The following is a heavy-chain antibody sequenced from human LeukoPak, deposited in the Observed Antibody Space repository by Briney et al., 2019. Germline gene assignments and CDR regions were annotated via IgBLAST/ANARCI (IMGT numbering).Heavy chain of an antibody. CDR2: IWYNGSNK. CDR1: GFTFSSFA. J-gene: IGHJ4*02. CDR3: ARSTSSEYDIYHFDY. V-gene: IGHV3-33*01. Sequence: PGRSLRLSCAASGFTFSSFAMHWVRQAPGKGLEWVADIWYNGSNKYYADSVKGRFTISRDNSKNTLYLQMNSLRAEDTAVYYCARSTSSEYDIYHFDYWGQGTLVTVSS. D-gene: IGHD3-9*01.